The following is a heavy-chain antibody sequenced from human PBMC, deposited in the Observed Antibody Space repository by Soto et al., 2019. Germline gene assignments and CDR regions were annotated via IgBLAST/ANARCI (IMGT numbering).Heavy chain of an antibody. CDR2: ISTSSSYT. J-gene: IGHJ4*02. CDR1: GFTFSDHY. Sequence: GGSLRLSCVAPGFTFSDHYMTCIRQAPGKGLEWLSYISTSSSYTNYADSVKGRFTISRDNAMNSLYLQMNSLRAEDTAVYYCARLRLTGYFDYWGQGTLVTVSS. CDR3: ARLRLTGYFDY. V-gene: IGHV3-11*03.